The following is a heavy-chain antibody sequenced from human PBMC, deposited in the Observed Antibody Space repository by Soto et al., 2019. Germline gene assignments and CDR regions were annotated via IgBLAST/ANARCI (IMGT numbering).Heavy chain of an antibody. Sequence: EASVKVSCKASGGTFSNDAISWVRQAPGQGLDWMGGVIPIFGTASYAQKFQGRVTITADESTSTPYMELSSLKTEDTAVYYCTTDPDYYDSSGYYWPYFDYWGQGTLVTVSS. J-gene: IGHJ4*02. V-gene: IGHV1-69*13. CDR2: VIPIFGTA. CDR1: GGTFSNDA. CDR3: TTDPDYYDSSGYYWPYFDY. D-gene: IGHD3-22*01.